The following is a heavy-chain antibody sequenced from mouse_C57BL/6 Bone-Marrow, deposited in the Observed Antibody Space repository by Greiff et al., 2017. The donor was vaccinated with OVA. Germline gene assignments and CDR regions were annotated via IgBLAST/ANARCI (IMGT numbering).Heavy chain of an antibody. CDR1: GYTFPDYE. CDR2: IDPETCGT. D-gene: IGHD1-1*01. V-gene: IGHV1-23*01. J-gene: IGHJ1*03. Sequence: QVQLQQSGAELVRPGASVKLSCKASGYTFPDYEMNGVKQTPVHGLEWIGAIDPETCGTAYNQKFKGKATLTADKSSSTAYMELRSLTSEDSAVYYCTRTAVVATMRYFDVWGTGTTVTVSS. CDR3: TRTAVVATMRYFDV.